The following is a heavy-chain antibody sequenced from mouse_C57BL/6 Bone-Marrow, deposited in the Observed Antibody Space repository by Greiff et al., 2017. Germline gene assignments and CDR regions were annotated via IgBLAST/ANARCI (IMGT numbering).Heavy chain of an antibody. V-gene: IGHV2-9-1*01. CDR3: ARIPPYYYGSLVLFDY. D-gene: IGHD1-1*01. J-gene: IGHJ2*01. Sequence: QVQLQQSGPGLVAPSQSLSITCTVSGFSLTSYAISWVRQPPGKGLEWLGVIWTGGGTNYNSALKSRLSISKDNSKSQVFLKMNSLQTDDTARYYCARIPPYYYGSLVLFDYWGQGTTLTVSS. CDR2: IWTGGGT. CDR1: GFSLTSYA.